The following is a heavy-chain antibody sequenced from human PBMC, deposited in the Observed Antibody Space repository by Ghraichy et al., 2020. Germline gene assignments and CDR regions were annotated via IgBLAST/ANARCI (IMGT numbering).Heavy chain of an antibody. CDR1: GYKFTSYW. V-gene: IGHV5-10-1*01. J-gene: IGHJ4*02. CDR2: IDPSDSYT. Sequence: GESLNISCQGSGYKFTSYWISWVRQMPGKGLEWMGRIDPSDSYTPYSPSFQGHVTISADRSISTAYLQRSSLEASDTAVYYCARRVHGNRGYYFDSWGQGTLVTVSS. D-gene: IGHD1-14*01. CDR3: ARRVHGNRGYYFDS.